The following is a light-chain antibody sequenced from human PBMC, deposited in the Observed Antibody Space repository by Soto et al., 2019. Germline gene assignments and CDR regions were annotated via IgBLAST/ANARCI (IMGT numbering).Light chain of an antibody. Sequence: EIVLTQSPATLSLSPGERATLSCRASQRSSSSLAWDQQKPGQAPRLLIYDASTSATGFPARFSVSGSGTDFTITIGSRETEDFAVYYCQQRSEWPRTFGHGTKVEIK. V-gene: IGKV3-11*01. J-gene: IGKJ1*01. CDR2: DAS. CDR3: QQRSEWPRT. CDR1: QRSSSS.